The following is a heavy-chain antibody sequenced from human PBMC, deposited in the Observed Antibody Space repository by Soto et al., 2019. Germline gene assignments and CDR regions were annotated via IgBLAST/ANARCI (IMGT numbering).Heavy chain of an antibody. CDR1: GGSISSDDYY. V-gene: IGHV4-31*03. CDR3: ARDLRGYSRYDYLDY. D-gene: IGHD5-12*01. CDR2: SYYTGSS. J-gene: IGHJ4*02. Sequence: PSETLSLTCTVSGGSISSDDYYWNWIRQHPGKGLEWVGYSYYTGSSYYNPSLKSRVTISVDASKNQLSLRLASVTAADTAVYYCARDLRGYSRYDYLDYWGQGIPVTVSS.